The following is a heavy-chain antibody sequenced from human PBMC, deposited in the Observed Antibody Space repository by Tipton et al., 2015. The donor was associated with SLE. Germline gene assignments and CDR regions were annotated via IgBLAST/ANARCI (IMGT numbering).Heavy chain of an antibody. Sequence: TLSLTCAVYGGSFSGYSWSWIRQPPGKGLEWIGYIYHSGSTYYNPSLKSRVTISVDRSKNQFSLKLSSVTAADTAVYYCARDLEGYGGNPVGYWGQGTLVTVSS. CDR2: IYHSGST. D-gene: IGHD4-23*01. V-gene: IGHV4-30-2*01. CDR3: ARDLEGYGGNPVGY. J-gene: IGHJ4*02. CDR1: GGSFSGYS.